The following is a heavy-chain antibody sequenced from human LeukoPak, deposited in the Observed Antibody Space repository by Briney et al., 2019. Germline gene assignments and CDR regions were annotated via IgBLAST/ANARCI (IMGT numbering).Heavy chain of an antibody. Sequence: GGSLRLSRAASGFTFDVCAMHWARHDAGKGMEWVPGISWNSGSIGYADSVKGRFTISRDNAKNSLNLQMNRLRAEDTALYYCAKGIAVAGTLPRFDPWGQGTL. CDR1: GFTFDVCA. CDR2: ISWNSGSI. CDR3: AKGIAVAGTLPRFDP. J-gene: IGHJ5*02. D-gene: IGHD6-19*01. V-gene: IGHV3-9*01.